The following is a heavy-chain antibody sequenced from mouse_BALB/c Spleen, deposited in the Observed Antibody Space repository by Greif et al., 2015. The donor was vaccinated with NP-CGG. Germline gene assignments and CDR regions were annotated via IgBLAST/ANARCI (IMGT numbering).Heavy chain of an antibody. D-gene: IGHD2-4*01. V-gene: IGHV1S56*01. Sequence: VQLQQSGPELVKPGASVRISCKASGYTFTSYYIHWVKQRPGQGLEWIGWIYPGNVNTKYNERFKGKATLTADKSSSTAYMQLSSLTSEDSAVYFCAGDYDGFDYRGQGTTLTVSS. CDR3: AGDYDGFDY. CDR1: GYTFTSYY. CDR2: IYPGNVNT. J-gene: IGHJ2*01.